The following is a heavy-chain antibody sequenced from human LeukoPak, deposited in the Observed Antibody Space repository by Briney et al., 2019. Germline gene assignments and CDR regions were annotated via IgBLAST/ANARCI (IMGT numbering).Heavy chain of an antibody. J-gene: IGHJ4*02. D-gene: IGHD2-21*01. CDR2: VYHTGHT. Sequence: SETLSLTCTVSGDSISGYYWSWIRQPPGKGLEWIGYVYHTGHTHYSPSLKSRVTVSLDTSRDQVSLMLSSVTAADTAVYYCARHIFRHLFDYWGQGTLVLVSS. CDR1: GDSISGYY. CDR3: ARHIFRHLFDY. V-gene: IGHV4-59*01.